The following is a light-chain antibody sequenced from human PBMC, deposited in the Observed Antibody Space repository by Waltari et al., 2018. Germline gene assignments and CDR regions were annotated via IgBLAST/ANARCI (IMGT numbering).Light chain of an antibody. J-gene: IGKJ2*01. CDR3: QQLNTYPYT. CDR2: TSS. CDR1: QDINTY. V-gene: IGKV1-9*01. Sequence: QLTQSPSSLSASVGDRVTITCRASQDINTYLAWYQLKPGKAPKLLISTSSTLQTGVPSRFSGSGSGPDFTLTITSLQHEDLATYYCQQLNTYPYTFGQGTKLEIK.